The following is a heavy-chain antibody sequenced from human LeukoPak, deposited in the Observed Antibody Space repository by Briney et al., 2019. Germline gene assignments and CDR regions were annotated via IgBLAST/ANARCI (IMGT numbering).Heavy chain of an antibody. Sequence: GESLKISCQSSGYSFFNYWIGWVRQMPGKGLEWMGIIYPGDSDTRYSPSFQGQVTISADKSISTAYLQWSSLKASDTAVYYCARRPYSGSPNWFDPWGQGTLVTVSS. J-gene: IGHJ5*02. D-gene: IGHD1-26*01. CDR1: GYSFFNYW. V-gene: IGHV5-51*01. CDR2: IYPGDSDT. CDR3: ARRPYSGSPNWFDP.